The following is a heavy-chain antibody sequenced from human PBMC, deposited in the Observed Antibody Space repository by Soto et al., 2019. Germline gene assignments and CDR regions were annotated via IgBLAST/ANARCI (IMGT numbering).Heavy chain of an antibody. V-gene: IGHV3-23*01. D-gene: IGHD3-22*01. Sequence: GGSLRLSCAASGFTFSSHGMSWVRQAPGKGVEGVSGISSSGGSTYYADSVKGRFTISRDNSMNTLDLQMNSLRAEDTAVYYCGSYYYESSWSRRQPYWGQGTRDTVSS. CDR1: GFTFSSHG. J-gene: IGHJ4*02. CDR2: ISSSGGST. CDR3: GSYYYESSWSRRQPY.